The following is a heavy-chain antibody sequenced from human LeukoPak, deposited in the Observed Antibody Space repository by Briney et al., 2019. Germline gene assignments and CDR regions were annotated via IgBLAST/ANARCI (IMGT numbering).Heavy chain of an antibody. Sequence: SETLSRTCTVSGGSISSSYWSWIRQPPGKGLEWIGYIYYSGSTSYNPSLKSRVTISIDTSKNQFSLKLSSVTAADTAVYYCVSYYDILTNNWFDPWGQGTLVTVSS. CDR2: IYYSGST. CDR1: GGSISSSY. D-gene: IGHD3-9*01. CDR3: VSYYDILTNNWFDP. V-gene: IGHV4-59*01. J-gene: IGHJ5*02.